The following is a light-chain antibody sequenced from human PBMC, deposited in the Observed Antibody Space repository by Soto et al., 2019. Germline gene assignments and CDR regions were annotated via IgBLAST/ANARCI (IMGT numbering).Light chain of an antibody. CDR3: QQYGLSPFT. CDR1: QFVSSTY. V-gene: IGKV3-20*01. CDR2: GAS. Sequence: EFVLTQSPGTLSLSPGARATLSCRASQFVSSTYLAWYQHRPGQAPRLLIYGASSRATGIPDRFSGGGSETDFTLTISRLESEDSAVYYCQQYGLSPFTFGGGTKVDIK. J-gene: IGKJ4*01.